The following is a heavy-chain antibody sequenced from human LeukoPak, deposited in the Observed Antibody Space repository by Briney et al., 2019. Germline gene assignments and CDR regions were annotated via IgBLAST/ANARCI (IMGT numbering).Heavy chain of an antibody. CDR2: ISNDGKNK. Sequence: PGGSLRLSCAASGFNFNNYAMHWVRQAPGKGLEWVAVISNDGKNKDYIDSVKGRFTISRDKSKNTLYLQMDSLRVEDTAVYYCARVLEGGSSWYGSFLLWGQGTMVSVSS. V-gene: IGHV3-30*03. CDR1: GFNFNNYA. CDR3: ARVLEGGSSWYGSFLL. D-gene: IGHD6-13*01. J-gene: IGHJ3*01.